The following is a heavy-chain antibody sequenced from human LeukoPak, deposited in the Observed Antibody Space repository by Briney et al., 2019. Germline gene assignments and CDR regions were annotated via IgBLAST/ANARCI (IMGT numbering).Heavy chain of an antibody. CDR3: ARGDSPLVPAAITFDY. CDR2: INPNSGGT. Sequence: ASVKVPCKASGYTFTGYYMHWVRQAPGQGLEWMGWINPNSGGTNYAQKFQGRVTMTRDTSISTAYMELSRLRSDDTAVYYCARGDSPLVPAAITFDYWGQGTLVTVSS. CDR1: GYTFTGYY. V-gene: IGHV1-2*02. D-gene: IGHD2-2*01. J-gene: IGHJ4*02.